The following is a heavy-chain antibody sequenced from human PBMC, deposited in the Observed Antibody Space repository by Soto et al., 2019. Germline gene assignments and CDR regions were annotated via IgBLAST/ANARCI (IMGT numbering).Heavy chain of an antibody. J-gene: IGHJ5*02. V-gene: IGHV4-30-2*01. D-gene: IGHD3-16*01. CDR2: IYHSGST. CDR3: ARFEGGWFDP. CDR1: GGSISSGGYS. Sequence: LQLQESGSGLVKPSQTLSLTCAVSGGSISSGGYSWSWIRQPPGKGLEWIGYIYHSGSTYYNPSLKSRVTISVDRSKNQFSLKLSSVTAADTAVYYCARFEGGWFDPWGQGTLVTVSS.